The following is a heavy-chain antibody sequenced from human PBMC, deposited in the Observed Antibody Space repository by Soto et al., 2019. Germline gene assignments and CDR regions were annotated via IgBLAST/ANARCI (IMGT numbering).Heavy chain of an antibody. V-gene: IGHV1-69*12. Sequence: QVQLVKSGAEVKKPGSSVKVSCKASGGTFSSYAITWVRQAPGQGLEWMGGIIPMFGSPNYAQRFQGRVTIIADESTSTAYMDLSSLRSEDTAVYCGIMYSSGWGGDVGYWGQGTLVIVSS. D-gene: IGHD6-19*01. CDR2: IIPMFGSP. J-gene: IGHJ4*02. CDR1: GGTFSSYA. CDR3: IMYSSGWGGDVGY.